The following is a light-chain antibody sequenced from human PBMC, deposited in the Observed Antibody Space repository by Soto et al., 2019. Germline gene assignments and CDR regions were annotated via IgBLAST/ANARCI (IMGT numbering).Light chain of an antibody. J-gene: IGKJ2*01. CDR1: QSVLYISNNNNY. Sequence: DIVMTQSPDSLAVSLGERATINCKSSQSVLYISNNNNYLSWYQLKPGQPPKLLTYWASTRAFGVPDRFSGSGSGPDFTLTISNLQAEDVAIYYCQQYYSPPYTFGQGTKLEIK. CDR2: WAS. CDR3: QQYYSPPYT. V-gene: IGKV4-1*01.